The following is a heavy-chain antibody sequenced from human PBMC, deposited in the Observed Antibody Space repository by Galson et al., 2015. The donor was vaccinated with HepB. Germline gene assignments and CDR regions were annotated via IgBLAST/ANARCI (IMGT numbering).Heavy chain of an antibody. CDR3: ARALPSGIRGGRVFDH. Sequence: SLRLSCAASGFNFSLYSMNWVRQAPGKGLEWVSSISSSGSYIYYGDSVKGRCTVSRDSAKTPVYLQMNSLRGDDTAVYYCARALPSGIRGGRVFDHWGQGTLVTVSS. D-gene: IGHD3-10*01. V-gene: IGHV3-21*03. J-gene: IGHJ4*02. CDR1: GFNFSLYS. CDR2: ISSSGSYI.